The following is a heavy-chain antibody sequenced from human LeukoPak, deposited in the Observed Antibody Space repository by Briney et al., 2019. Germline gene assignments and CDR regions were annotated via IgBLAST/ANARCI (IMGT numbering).Heavy chain of an antibody. J-gene: IGHJ4*02. CDR1: GGSISSYY. CDR3: ARAGRGVPAGDFDY. Sequence: SETLSLTCTVSGGSISSYYWSWIRQPPGKGLEWIGYIYYSGSTNYNPSLKSRVTISVDTSKNQFSLKLSSVTAADTAVYYCARAGRGVPAGDFDYWGQGTLVTVSS. D-gene: IGHD2-2*01. CDR2: IYYSGST. V-gene: IGHV4-59*01.